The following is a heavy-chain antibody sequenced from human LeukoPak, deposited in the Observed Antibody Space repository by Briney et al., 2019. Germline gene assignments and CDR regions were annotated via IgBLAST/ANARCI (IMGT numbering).Heavy chain of an antibody. V-gene: IGHV3-7*03. Sequence: GGSLSLSCAASGFTFSTYWMNWVRQAPGKGLEWVAKIKEDGSEKFYVDSVRGRFTISRDNAKNSLYLQMNTLRAEDTAVYYCAREGSGLDYWGQGTLVTVSS. D-gene: IGHD2-15*01. J-gene: IGHJ4*02. CDR1: GFTFSTYW. CDR3: AREGSGLDY. CDR2: IKEDGSEK.